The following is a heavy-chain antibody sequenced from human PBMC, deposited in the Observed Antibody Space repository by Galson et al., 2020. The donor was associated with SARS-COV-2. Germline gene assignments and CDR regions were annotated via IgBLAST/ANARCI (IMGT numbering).Heavy chain of an antibody. CDR3: ARCMGGTCRADY. J-gene: IGHJ4*02. CDR2: ISSSSSYT. Sequence: GGSLRLSCVASGFTFGDYYMTWIRQAPGKGLEWVSHISSSSSYTTYIDSVKGRFTISRDNAKNSLFLQMNSLRAEDTAVYYCARCMGGTCRADYWRQGTLVTVCS. D-gene: IGHD2-15*01. CDR1: GFTFGDYY. V-gene: IGHV3-11*06.